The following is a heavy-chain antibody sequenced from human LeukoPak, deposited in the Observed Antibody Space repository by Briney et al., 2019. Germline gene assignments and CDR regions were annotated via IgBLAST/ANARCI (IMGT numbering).Heavy chain of an antibody. J-gene: IGHJ4*02. CDR3: ARLVGGTGYFDY. V-gene: IGHV4-59*11. D-gene: IGHD3-9*01. CDR1: GGSISSHY. CDR2: IYYSGTT. Sequence: SETLSLTWAVSGGSISSHYWSWIRQPPGKGLEWIGYIYYSGTTNYSPSLKSRVTISVDTSKTQFSLKLSSVTAADTAVYYCARLVGGTGYFDYWGQGALVTVSS.